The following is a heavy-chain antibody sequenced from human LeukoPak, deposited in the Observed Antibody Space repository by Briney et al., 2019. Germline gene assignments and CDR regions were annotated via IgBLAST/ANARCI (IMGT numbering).Heavy chain of an antibody. CDR1: GGSISSSSYY. CDR2: IYYSGCT. Sequence: SETLSLTCTVSGGSISSSSYYWGWIRQPPGKGLEWIGSIYYSGCTYYNPSLKSRVTISVDTSKNQFSLKLSSVTAADTAVYYCARHSSGYYPGAFDIWGQGTMVTVSS. D-gene: IGHD3-22*01. V-gene: IGHV4-39*01. J-gene: IGHJ3*02. CDR3: ARHSSGYYPGAFDI.